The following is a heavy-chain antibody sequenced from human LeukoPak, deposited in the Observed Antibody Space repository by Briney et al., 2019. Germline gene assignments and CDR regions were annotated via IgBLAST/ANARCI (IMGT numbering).Heavy chain of an antibody. CDR3: ARVPHGIAVAGTY. J-gene: IGHJ4*02. CDR2: ISSSSSTI. V-gene: IGHV3-48*04. Sequence: GGSLRLSCAASGFTFSSYSMNWVRQAPGKGLEWVSYISSSSSTIYYADSVKGRFTISRDNAKNSLYLQMNSLRAEDTAVYYCARVPHGIAVAGTYWGQGTLVTVSS. CDR1: GFTFSSYS. D-gene: IGHD6-19*01.